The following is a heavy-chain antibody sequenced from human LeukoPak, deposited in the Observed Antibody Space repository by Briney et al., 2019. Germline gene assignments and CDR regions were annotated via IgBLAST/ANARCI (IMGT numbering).Heavy chain of an antibody. CDR1: GFTFSDYA. Sequence: GGSLRLSCAASGFTFSDYAMSWVRQAPGKGLEWVSAISGSGGSTYYADSVKGRFTISRDNSKNTLYLQMNSLRAEDTAVYYCAKSPPDFWSGYDNYFDYWGQGTLVTVSS. D-gene: IGHD3-3*01. CDR2: ISGSGGST. V-gene: IGHV3-23*01. J-gene: IGHJ4*02. CDR3: AKSPPDFWSGYDNYFDY.